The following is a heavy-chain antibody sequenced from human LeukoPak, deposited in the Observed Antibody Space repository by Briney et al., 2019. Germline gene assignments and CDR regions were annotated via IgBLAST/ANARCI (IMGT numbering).Heavy chain of an antibody. Sequence: SETLSLTCTVSGYSISSGYYWGRIRQPPGKGLEWIGEINHSGSTNYNPSLKSRVTISVDTSKNQFSLKLSSVTAADTAVYYCAGNDYFDYWGQGTLVTVSS. CDR1: GYSISSGYY. CDR3: AGNDYFDY. V-gene: IGHV4-38-2*02. J-gene: IGHJ4*02. CDR2: INHSGST.